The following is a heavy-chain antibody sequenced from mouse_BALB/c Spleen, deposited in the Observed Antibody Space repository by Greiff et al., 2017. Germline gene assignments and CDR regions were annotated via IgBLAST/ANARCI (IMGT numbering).Heavy chain of an antibody. Sequence: VQLKESGAELVRPGALVKLSCKASGFNIKDYYMHWVKQRPEQGLEWIGWIDPENGNTIYDPKFQGKASITADTSSNTAYLQLSSLTSEDTAVYYCASSTVVATRAMDYWGQGTSVTVSS. CDR2: IDPENGNT. CDR1: GFNIKDYY. CDR3: ASSTVVATRAMDY. D-gene: IGHD1-1*01. V-gene: IGHV14-1*02. J-gene: IGHJ4*01.